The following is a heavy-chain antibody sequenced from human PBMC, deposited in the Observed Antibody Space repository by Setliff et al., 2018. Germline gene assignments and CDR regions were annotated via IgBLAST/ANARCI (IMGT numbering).Heavy chain of an antibody. V-gene: IGHV3-48*03. CDR2: ISRGGNTI. D-gene: IGHD2-8*01. CDR3: ASLGYCTIGGCYKGRGSEY. Sequence: GGSLRLSCAASGFTFRSYEMNWVRQAPGKGLEWVSYISRGGNTIYYADSVKGRFTISRDNAKNSLYLQMNSLRAEDTAVYYCASLGYCTIGGCYKGRGSEYWGQGTLVTISS. CDR1: GFTFRSYE. J-gene: IGHJ4*02.